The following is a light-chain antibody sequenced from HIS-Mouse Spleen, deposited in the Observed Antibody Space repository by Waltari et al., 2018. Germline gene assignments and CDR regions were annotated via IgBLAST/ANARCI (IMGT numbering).Light chain of an antibody. CDR1: SSDVGGYHY. CDR3: SSYAGSNNSLYV. V-gene: IGLV2-8*01. J-gene: IGLJ1*01. CDR2: EVS. Sequence: QSALTQPPSASGSPGQSVTISCTGTSSDVGGYHYVSWYQQHPGKAPKRMIYEVSKRPSGVPDRFSGSKFGNPASLTVSGLQAEDEADYYCSSYAGSNNSLYVFGTGTKVTVL.